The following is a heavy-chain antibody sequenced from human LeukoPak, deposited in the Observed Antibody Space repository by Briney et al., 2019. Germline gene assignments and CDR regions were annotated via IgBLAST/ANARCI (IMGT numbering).Heavy chain of an antibody. D-gene: IGHD3-22*01. CDR3: ARVDDSSGYYPNWFDR. CDR1: GGSISSGGYS. V-gene: IGHV4-30-4*07. CDR2: IYYSGST. J-gene: IGHJ5*02. Sequence: PSETLSLTCAVSGGSISSGGYSWGWIRQPPGKGLEWIGYIYYSGSTYYNPSLKSRVTISVDTSKNQFSLKLSSVTAADTAVYYCARVDDSSGYYPNWFDRWGQGTLVTVSS.